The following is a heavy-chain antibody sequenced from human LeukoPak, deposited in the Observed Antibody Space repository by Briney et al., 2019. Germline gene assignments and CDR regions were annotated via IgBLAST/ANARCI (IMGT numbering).Heavy chain of an antibody. CDR2: IWYDGSNK. CDR1: GFTFSSYG. Sequence: GSLRLSCAASGFTFSSYGMHWVRQAPGKGLEWVAVIWYDGSNKYYADSVKGRFTISRDNSKNTLYLQMNSLRAEDTAVYYCAFLSSSPYYYYYYMDVWGKGTTVTVSS. D-gene: IGHD6-6*01. V-gene: IGHV3-33*01. CDR3: AFLSSSPYYYYYYMDV. J-gene: IGHJ6*03.